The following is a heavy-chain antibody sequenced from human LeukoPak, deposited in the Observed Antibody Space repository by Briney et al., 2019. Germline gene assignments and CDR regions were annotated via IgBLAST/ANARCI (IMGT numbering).Heavy chain of an antibody. CDR1: GFTFSSYE. J-gene: IGHJ4*02. Sequence: GGSLRLSCAASGFTFSSYEMNWVRQAPGKGLEWVSYISSSGSTIYYAGSVKGRFTISRDNAKNSLYLQMNSLRAEDTAVYYCARDGYSSGWYYFDYWGQGTLVTVSS. D-gene: IGHD6-19*01. V-gene: IGHV3-48*03. CDR3: ARDGYSSGWYYFDY. CDR2: ISSSGSTI.